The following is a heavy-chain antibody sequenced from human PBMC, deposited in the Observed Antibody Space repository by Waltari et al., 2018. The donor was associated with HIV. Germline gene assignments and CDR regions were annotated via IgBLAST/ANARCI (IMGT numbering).Heavy chain of an antibody. CDR3: ARGIGRF. CDR2: ISSSSSYI. Sequence: EVQLVESEGGLVKPGGSLRLSCAASGFTFSRYTMNWVRQAPGKGLEWVSSISSSSSYIYYADSAKGRFTISRDNAKNSLYLQMNSLRAEDTAVYYCARGIGRFWGQGTLVTVSS. D-gene: IGHD3-10*01. V-gene: IGHV3-21*01. CDR1: GFTFSRYT. J-gene: IGHJ4*02.